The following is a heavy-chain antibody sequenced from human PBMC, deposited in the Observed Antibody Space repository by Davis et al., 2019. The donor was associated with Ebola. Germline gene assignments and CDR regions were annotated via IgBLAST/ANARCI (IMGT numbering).Heavy chain of an antibody. D-gene: IGHD3-22*01. V-gene: IGHV5-10-1*01. J-gene: IGHJ5*02. CDR1: GYSFTSYW. Sequence: GESLKISCKGSGYSFTSYWISWVRQMPGKGLEWMGRIDPSDSYTNYSPSFQGHVTISADKSISTAYLQWSSLKASDTAMYYCARPIRDDSSGYYSGWFDPWGQGTLVTVSS. CDR2: IDPSDSYT. CDR3: ARPIRDDSSGYYSGWFDP.